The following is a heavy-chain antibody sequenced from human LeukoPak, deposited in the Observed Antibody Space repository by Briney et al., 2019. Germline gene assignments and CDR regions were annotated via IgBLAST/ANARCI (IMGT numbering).Heavy chain of an antibody. CDR3: ARGRIQLWRHWFDP. Sequence: SETLSLTCAVYGGSFSGYYWSWIRQPPGKGLEWIGEINHSGSTNYNPSLKSRVTISVDTSKNQFSLKLSSVTAADTAVYYRARGRIQLWRHWFDPWGQGTLVTVSS. D-gene: IGHD5-18*01. J-gene: IGHJ5*02. CDR2: INHSGST. V-gene: IGHV4-34*01. CDR1: GGSFSGYY.